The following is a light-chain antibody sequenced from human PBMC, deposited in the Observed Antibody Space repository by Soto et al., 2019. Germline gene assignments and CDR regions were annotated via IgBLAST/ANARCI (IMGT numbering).Light chain of an antibody. Sequence: EIVLTQSPGTLSLSPGERATLSCRASQSVSSSYLAWYQQKPGQAPRLLIYGASSRATGIPDRFSGSGSGTDFTLTISRLEPEDFATYYCQQYNSLYTFGQETKLEIK. V-gene: IGKV3-20*01. CDR1: QSVSSSY. CDR2: GAS. J-gene: IGKJ2*01. CDR3: QQYNSLYT.